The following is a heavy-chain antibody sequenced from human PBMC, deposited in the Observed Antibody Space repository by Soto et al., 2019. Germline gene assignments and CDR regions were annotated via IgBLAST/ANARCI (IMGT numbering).Heavy chain of an antibody. CDR1: GGSISSGGYY. V-gene: IGHV4-31*03. J-gene: IGHJ3*02. CDR2: IYYSGST. D-gene: IGHD1-7*01. Sequence: PSETLSLTCTVSGGSISSGGYYWSWIRQHPGKGLEWIGYIYYSGSTYYNPSLKSRVTISVDTSKNQFSLKLSSVTAADTAVYYCARNWIYTDAFDIWGQGTMVTVS. CDR3: ARNWIYTDAFDI.